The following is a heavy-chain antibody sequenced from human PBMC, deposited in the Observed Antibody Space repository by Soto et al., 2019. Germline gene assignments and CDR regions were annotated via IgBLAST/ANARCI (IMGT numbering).Heavy chain of an antibody. J-gene: IGHJ4*02. D-gene: IGHD4-17*01. Sequence: SETLSLTCTVTGVSISTYYWSWIRQRPGKGLEWIGYIYYSGSTYYNPSLKSRVTISVDTSKNQFSLKLSSVTAADTAVYYCARSPEATVTAFDFWGLGTLVTVSS. CDR1: GVSISTYY. CDR3: ARSPEATVTAFDF. CDR2: IYYSGST. V-gene: IGHV4-59*06.